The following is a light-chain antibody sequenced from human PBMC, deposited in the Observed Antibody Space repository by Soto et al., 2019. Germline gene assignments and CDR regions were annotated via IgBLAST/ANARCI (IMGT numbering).Light chain of an antibody. V-gene: IGLV2-23*01. CDR3: CSYASSNTLL. J-gene: IGLJ2*01. CDR1: SSDVGAYNL. CDR2: EGT. Sequence: QSALTQPASVSGSPGQSITISCTGASSDVGAYNLVSWYQQHPGKAPKLIIYEGTKRPSGVSNRFSGSKSGNTASLTISGLQAEDEADYHCCSYASSNTLLFGGGTKPTVL.